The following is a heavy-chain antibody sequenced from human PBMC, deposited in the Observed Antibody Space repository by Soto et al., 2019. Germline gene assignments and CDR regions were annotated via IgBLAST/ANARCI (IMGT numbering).Heavy chain of an antibody. CDR2: INSDGSST. CDR3: AKSGDSSSWYRVLWYFDY. Sequence: GGSLRLSCAASGFSFSSYWMYWVRQAPGKGLVWVSRINSDGSSTTYADSVKGRFTISRDNAKNTSYLQMNSLRADDTAVYYCAKSGDSSSWYRVLWYFDYWGQGTLVTVSS. V-gene: IGHV3-74*01. CDR1: GFSFSSYW. J-gene: IGHJ4*02. D-gene: IGHD6-13*01.